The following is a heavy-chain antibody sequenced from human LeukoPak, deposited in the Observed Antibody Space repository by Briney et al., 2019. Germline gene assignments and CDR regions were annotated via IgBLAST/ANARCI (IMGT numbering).Heavy chain of an antibody. CDR3: AKPKSGSYPGYYFDY. CDR1: GFTFSSYA. J-gene: IGHJ4*02. V-gene: IGHV3-23*01. CDR2: IVGSGGST. Sequence: GGSLRLSCAASGFTFSSYAMSWIRQAPGKGLEWVSAIVGSGGSTYYADSVKGRFTISRDNSKNTLYLQMNSLRAEDTPVYYCAKPKSGSYPGYYFDYWGQGTLVTVSS. D-gene: IGHD1-26*01.